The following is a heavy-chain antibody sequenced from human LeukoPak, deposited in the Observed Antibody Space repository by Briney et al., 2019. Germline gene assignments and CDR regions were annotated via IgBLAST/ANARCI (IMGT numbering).Heavy chain of an antibody. V-gene: IGHV3-23*01. J-gene: IGHJ4*02. CDR1: GFTFRSYA. CDR3: AQGESFSCYSALGY. CDR2: ICDTGDST. D-gene: IGHD2-21*01. Sequence: PGGSLRLSCAASGFTFRSYAMSWVRQAPGKGLEWVSVICDTGDSTYYTDSVKGRFTISRDNSKNTLYLQMNSLKPEDTAVYYCAQGESFSCYSALGYWGQGTLVTVSS.